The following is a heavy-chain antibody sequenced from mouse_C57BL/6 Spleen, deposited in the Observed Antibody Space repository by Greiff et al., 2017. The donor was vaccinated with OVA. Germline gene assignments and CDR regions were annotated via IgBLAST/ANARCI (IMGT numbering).Heavy chain of an antibody. CDR2: INPYNGDT. V-gene: IGHV1-20*01. J-gene: IGHJ4*01. D-gene: IGHD2-4*01. Sequence: EVQLQQSGPELVKPGDSVKISCKASGYSFTGYFMNWVMQSHGKSLEWIGRINPYNGDTFYNQKFKGKATLTVDKSSSTAHMELRSLTSEDSAVYYCARENYAPYYAMDYWGQGTSVTVSS. CDR1: GYSFTGYF. CDR3: ARENYAPYYAMDY.